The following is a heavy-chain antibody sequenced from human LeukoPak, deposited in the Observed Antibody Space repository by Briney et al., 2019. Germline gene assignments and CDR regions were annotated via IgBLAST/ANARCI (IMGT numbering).Heavy chain of an antibody. Sequence: SETMSLTSAVSGYSISSGYYWGWIRQPPGKGLEWIGSIYHSGSTYYNPSLKSRVIISIDTSKNPFSLKLTSVTAAVPSVSFCASLLYYYEKSGCFPHDAFDYWGQGTMVTVSS. J-gene: IGHJ3*01. D-gene: IGHD3-22*01. CDR2: IYHSGST. V-gene: IGHV4-38-2*01. CDR1: GYSISSGYY. CDR3: ASLLYYYEKSGCFPHDAFDY.